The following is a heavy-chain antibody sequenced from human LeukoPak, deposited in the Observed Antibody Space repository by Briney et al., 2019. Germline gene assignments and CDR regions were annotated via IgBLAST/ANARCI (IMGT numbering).Heavy chain of an antibody. CDR1: GGSISSYY. D-gene: IGHD3-22*01. Sequence: PSETLSLTCTVSGGSISSYYWSWIRQPPGKGLEWIGYIYYSGSTNYNPSLKSRVTISVDTSKNQFSLKLSSVTAADTAVYYCARDYYDSSGYRYDAFDIWGQGTMVTVSS. J-gene: IGHJ3*02. CDR2: IYYSGST. V-gene: IGHV4-59*12. CDR3: ARDYYDSSGYRYDAFDI.